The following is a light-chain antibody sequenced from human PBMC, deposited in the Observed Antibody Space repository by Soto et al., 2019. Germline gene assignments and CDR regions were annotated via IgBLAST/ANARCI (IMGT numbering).Light chain of an antibody. Sequence: QSVLTQPASVSGSPGQSIAISCTGTSNDVGGYDYVSWYQQHPDKAPKLIVYEVTHRPSGVSSRFSGSKSGNTASLTISGLQAEDEADYYCSSLRSGSTRVFGTGTKVTVL. J-gene: IGLJ1*01. CDR3: SSLRSGSTRV. CDR1: SNDVGGYDY. V-gene: IGLV2-14*01. CDR2: EVT.